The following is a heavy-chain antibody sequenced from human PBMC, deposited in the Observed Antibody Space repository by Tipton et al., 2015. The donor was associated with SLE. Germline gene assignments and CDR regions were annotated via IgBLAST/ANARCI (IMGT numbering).Heavy chain of an antibody. CDR1: GYSISPYY. V-gene: IGHV4-59*01. Sequence: TLSLTCAVSGYSISPYYWSWIRQPPGKGLEWIAYVYYSGITKYNPSLKSRVTISLDTSKKQFSLTVTSVTAADTAVYYCARDVMGRTTTDRGTYQYYYYMDFWGKGTTVTVSS. J-gene: IGHJ6*03. CDR3: ARDVMGRTTTDRGTYQYYYYMDF. D-gene: IGHD3-10*01. CDR2: VYYSGIT.